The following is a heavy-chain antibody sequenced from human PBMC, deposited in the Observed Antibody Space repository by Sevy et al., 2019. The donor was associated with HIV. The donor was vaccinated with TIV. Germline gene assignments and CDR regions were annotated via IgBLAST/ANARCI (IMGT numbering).Heavy chain of an antibody. D-gene: IGHD3-3*01. Sequence: GGSLRLSCAASGFSVNSNYMTWVRQAPGKGLDWVSIIYSDGSTKYADALKGRFTISRDNSKNTMYHQMNSLRVEDTAVYYCARGVTIFGLVRHYFDYWGQGTLVTVSS. CDR2: IYSDGST. V-gene: IGHV3-66*01. CDR3: ARGVTIFGLVRHYFDY. J-gene: IGHJ4*02. CDR1: GFSVNSNY.